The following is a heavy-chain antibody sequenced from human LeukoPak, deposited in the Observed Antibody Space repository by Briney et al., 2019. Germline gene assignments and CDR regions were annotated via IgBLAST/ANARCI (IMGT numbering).Heavy chain of an antibody. CDR2: ISSRMRTI. Sequence: GGSLRLSSAASGFTFSSYERNWVRQEPGKGLGWVSYISSRMRTIYYADSVKGRFTISTHNSKNTLYLQMNSLTAEDTAVYYCARELVDIVVVPAAKPNYYYYGMDVWGQGTTVTVSS. J-gene: IGHJ6*02. CDR3: ARELVDIVVVPAAKPNYYYYGMDV. V-gene: IGHV3-48*01. CDR1: GFTFSSYE. D-gene: IGHD2-2*03.